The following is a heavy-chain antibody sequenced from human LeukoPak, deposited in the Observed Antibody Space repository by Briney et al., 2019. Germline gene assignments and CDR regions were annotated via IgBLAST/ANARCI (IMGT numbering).Heavy chain of an antibody. CDR3: TTVWNCGGDCSDAFDI. CDR2: IKSKTDGGTT. Sequence: GGSLRLSCAASGFSFRNAWMSWVRQAPGKGLEWVGRIKSKTDGGTTDYAAPVRGRFTISRDDSKNTLYLQMNSLKTEDTAVYYCTTVWNCGGDCSDAFDIWGQGTMVTVSS. J-gene: IGHJ3*02. CDR1: GFSFRNAW. V-gene: IGHV3-15*01. D-gene: IGHD2-21*02.